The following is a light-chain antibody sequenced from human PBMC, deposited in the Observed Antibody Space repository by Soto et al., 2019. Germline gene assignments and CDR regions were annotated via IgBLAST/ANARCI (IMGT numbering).Light chain of an antibody. J-gene: IGKJ4*01. Sequence: DIQLTQSPASVSASVGDRVTITCRASQDIASWLDWYQQKPGKAPNLLIYSASSLQSGVPSRFSGDGSETEFTLTISSLQPEDFATYYCQQADSFPLTFGGGTKVEL. CDR1: QDIASW. CDR3: QQADSFPLT. CDR2: SAS. V-gene: IGKV1-12*01.